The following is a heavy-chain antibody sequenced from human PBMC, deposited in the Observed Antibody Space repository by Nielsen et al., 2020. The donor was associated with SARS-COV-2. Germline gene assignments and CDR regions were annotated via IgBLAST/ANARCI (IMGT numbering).Heavy chain of an antibody. J-gene: IGHJ6*03. Sequence: ASVKVSCKASGYTFTGYYMHWVRQAPGQGLEWMGRINPNSGGTNYAQKFQGRVTMTRDTSISTAYMELSSLRSEDTAVYYCARATGGYGEWLRFVGYYYYYMDVWGKGTTVTVSS. D-gene: IGHD5-12*01. CDR3: ARATGGYGEWLRFVGYYYYYMDV. V-gene: IGHV1-2*06. CDR1: GYTFTGYY. CDR2: INPNSGGT.